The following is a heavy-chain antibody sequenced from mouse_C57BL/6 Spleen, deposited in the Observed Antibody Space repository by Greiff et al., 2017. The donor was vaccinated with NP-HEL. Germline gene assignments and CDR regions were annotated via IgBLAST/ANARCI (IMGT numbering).Heavy chain of an antibody. J-gene: IGHJ3*01. CDR3: ARSPYYYGSSYEAWFAY. Sequence: EVMLVESGGGLVQPGGSLSLSCAASGFTFTDYYMSWVRQPPGKALEWLGFIRNKANGYTTEYSASVKGRFTISRDNSQSILYLQMNALRAEDSATYYCARSPYYYGSSYEAWFAYWGQGTLVTVSA. V-gene: IGHV7-3*01. CDR1: GFTFTDYY. D-gene: IGHD1-1*01. CDR2: IRNKANGYTT.